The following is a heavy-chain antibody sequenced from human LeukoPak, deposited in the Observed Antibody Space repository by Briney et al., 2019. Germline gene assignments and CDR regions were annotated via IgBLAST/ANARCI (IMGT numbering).Heavy chain of an antibody. Sequence: GGSLRLSCAASGFTVSSNYMSWVRQAPGKGLEGVSVIYSGGSTYYADSVKGRFTISRDNSKNTLYLQMNSLRAEDTAVYYCARVALGATYYFDYWGQGTLVTVSS. CDR1: GFTVSSNY. V-gene: IGHV3-53*01. CDR2: IYSGGST. CDR3: ARVALGATYYFDY. D-gene: IGHD1-26*01. J-gene: IGHJ4*02.